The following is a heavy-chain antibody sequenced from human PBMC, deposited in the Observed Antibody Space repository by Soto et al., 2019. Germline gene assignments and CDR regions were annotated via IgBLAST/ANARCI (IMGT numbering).Heavy chain of an antibody. CDR3: ARDEPPGDV. CDR2: LSAYNGNT. V-gene: IGHV1-18*01. J-gene: IGHJ6*02. Sequence: QVQLVQSGAEVKKPGASVKVSCKASGYTFTSYAISWVRQAPGQGLEWMGWLSAYNGNTHYAQKLQGRVTMTTDTPTSTAYRALRSLRSDDTAVYDGARDEPPGDVWGQGTTVTVSS. CDR1: GYTFTSYA.